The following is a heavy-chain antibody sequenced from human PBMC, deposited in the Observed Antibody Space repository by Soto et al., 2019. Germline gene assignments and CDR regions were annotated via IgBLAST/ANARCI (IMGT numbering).Heavy chain of an antibody. CDR3: ARGKFFSSSSSSDYYYYGMDV. Sequence: GASVKVSCKASGYTFTGYYMHWVRQAPGQGLEWMGWINPNSGGTNYAQKFQGWVTMTRDTSISTAYMELSRLRSDDTAVYYCARGKFFSSSSSSDYYYYGMDVWGQGTTVTVSS. V-gene: IGHV1-2*04. CDR2: INPNSGGT. CDR1: GYTFTGYY. J-gene: IGHJ6*02. D-gene: IGHD6-6*01.